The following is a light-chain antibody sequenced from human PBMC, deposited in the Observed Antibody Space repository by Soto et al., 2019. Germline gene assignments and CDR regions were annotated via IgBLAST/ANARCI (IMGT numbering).Light chain of an antibody. Sequence: QSALTQPASVSGSPGQSITISCTGTSSDVGGSNYVSWYQQHPGKAPKLMIYDVHNRPSGISNRFSGSKSGNMASLTISGLQAEDEADYYCSSYRSGSTLVFGGGTKVTVL. V-gene: IGLV2-14*01. CDR1: SSDVGGSNY. CDR2: DVH. J-gene: IGLJ2*01. CDR3: SSYRSGSTLV.